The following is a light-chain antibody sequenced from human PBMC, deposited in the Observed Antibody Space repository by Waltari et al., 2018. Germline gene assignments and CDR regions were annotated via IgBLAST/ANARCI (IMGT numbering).Light chain of an antibody. CDR2: TDV. J-gene: IGLJ2*01. CDR3: NSRDNSGEHLV. Sequence: SSELTQDPVVSVALGQTVRITCQGDCLRNYYASWYQQKPGQAPVLVIFTDVTRPSGITDLFSGSRSGKTASLTITGGRAEDEADYYCNSRDNSGEHLVFGGGTKLTVL. CDR1: CLRNYY. V-gene: IGLV3-19*01.